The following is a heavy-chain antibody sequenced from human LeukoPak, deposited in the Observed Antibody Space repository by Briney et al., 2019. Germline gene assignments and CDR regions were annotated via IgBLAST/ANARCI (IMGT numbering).Heavy chain of an antibody. CDR1: GYSFTGHY. CDR3: ARNLWFGESSDAFDM. J-gene: IGHJ3*02. CDR2: INPKSGGT. Sequence: ASVKVSCKASGYSFTGHYMHWVRQAHGQGLEWMGWINPKSGGTNYAQKFQGRVTMTRDTSISTAYMDMSSLRSDDTAVYYCARNLWFGESSDAFDMWGQGTMVTVSS. V-gene: IGHV1-2*02. D-gene: IGHD3-10*01.